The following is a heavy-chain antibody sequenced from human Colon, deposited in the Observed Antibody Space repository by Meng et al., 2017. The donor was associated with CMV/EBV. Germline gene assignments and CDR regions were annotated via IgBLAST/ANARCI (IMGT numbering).Heavy chain of an antibody. Sequence: EGKLVESGGGVVLQGGSLTLSCEVSGFIFSNYWMHWVRQAPGKGLVWISRIKNDGSTTGYADSVKGRFTISRDNAKNTLYLQMNSLRAEDTAMYYCARDIFWGQSDYWGQGTLVTVSS. V-gene: IGHV3-74*01. CDR2: IKNDGSTT. CDR3: ARDIFWGQSDY. CDR1: GFIFSNYW. D-gene: IGHD3-9*01. J-gene: IGHJ4*02.